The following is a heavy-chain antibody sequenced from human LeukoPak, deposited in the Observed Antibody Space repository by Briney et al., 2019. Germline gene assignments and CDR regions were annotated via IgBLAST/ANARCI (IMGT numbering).Heavy chain of an antibody. V-gene: IGHV3-21*01. Sequence: GGSLRLSCAASGFTFSSSWMHWVRQAPGKGLEWVSSISSSSRYIYYADSVKGRFTISRDNAKSSLYLQMNSLRAEDTAVYYCARSPHYYDSSGIDYWGQGTLVTVSS. D-gene: IGHD3-22*01. J-gene: IGHJ4*02. CDR1: GFTFSSSW. CDR3: ARSPHYYDSSGIDY. CDR2: ISSSSRYI.